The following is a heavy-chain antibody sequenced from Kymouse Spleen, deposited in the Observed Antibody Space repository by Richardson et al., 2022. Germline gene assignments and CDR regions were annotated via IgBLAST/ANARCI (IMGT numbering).Heavy chain of an antibody. V-gene: IGHV4-34*01. CDR3: ARGPNYYGSGSLYYYYGMDV. CDR2: INHSGST. D-gene: IGHD3-10*01. CDR1: GGSFSGYY. Sequence: QVQLQQWGAGLLKPSETLSLTCAVYGGSFSGYYWSWIRQPPGKGLEWIGEINHSGSTNYNPSLKSRVTISVDTSKNQFSLKLSSVTAADTAVYYCARGPNYYGSGSLYYYYGMDVWGQGTTVTVSS. J-gene: IGHJ6*02.